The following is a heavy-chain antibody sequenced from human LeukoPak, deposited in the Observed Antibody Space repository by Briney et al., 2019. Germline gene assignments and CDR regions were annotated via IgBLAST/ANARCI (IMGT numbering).Heavy chain of an antibody. CDR3: ARDLLRGYSYGSFAFDI. V-gene: IGHV3-74*01. CDR1: GFTFSAFW. J-gene: IGHJ3*02. CDR2: INPDGTTT. Sequence: GGSLRLSCAASGFTFSAFWMHWVRQAPGKGLVWVSHINPDGTTTTYADSVKGRFTISRGNAKNTLYLQMNSLRAEDTAVYYCARDLLRGYSYGSFAFDIWGQGTMVTVSS. D-gene: IGHD5-18*01.